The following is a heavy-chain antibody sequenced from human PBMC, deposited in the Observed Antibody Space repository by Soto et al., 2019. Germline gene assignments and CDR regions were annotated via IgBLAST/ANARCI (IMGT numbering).Heavy chain of an antibody. D-gene: IGHD5-12*01. V-gene: IGHV5-10-1*01. CDR2: IDPSDSYT. CDR3: ATARVDIVARNRDY. CDR1: GYSFTSYW. Sequence: VESLKISCKGSGYSFTSYWISWVRQMPGKGLEWMGRIDPSDSYTNYSPSFQGHVTISADKSISTAYLQWSSLKASDTAMYYCATARVDIVARNRDYWGQGTLVTVSS. J-gene: IGHJ4*02.